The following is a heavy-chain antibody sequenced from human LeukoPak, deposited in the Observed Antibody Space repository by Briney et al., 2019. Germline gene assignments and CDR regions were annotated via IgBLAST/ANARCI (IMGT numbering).Heavy chain of an antibody. CDR2: IYHSGST. CDR3: ARLIAAAGTLPDY. J-gene: IGHJ4*02. D-gene: IGHD6-25*01. V-gene: IGHV4-4*02. Sequence: PSETLSLTCGVSGGSISSRNWWSWVRQPPGKGLEWIGEIYHSGSTNYNPSLKSRVTISVDKSKNQFSLKLNSVTAADTAVYYCARLIAAAGTLPDYWGQGALVTVSS. CDR1: GGSISSRNW.